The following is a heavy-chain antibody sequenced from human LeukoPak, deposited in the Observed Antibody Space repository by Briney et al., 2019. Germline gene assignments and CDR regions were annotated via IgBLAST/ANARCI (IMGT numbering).Heavy chain of an antibody. D-gene: IGHD5/OR15-5a*01. CDR1: GFTFSNYA. CDR2: ILGSGGST. CDR3: AKVSIHSVYGQIDY. J-gene: IGHJ4*02. V-gene: IGHV3-23*01. Sequence: PGGSLRLSCAASGFTFSNYAMSWVRQAPGKGLEWVSVILGSGGSTFYADSVKGRFTISRDNSKNTLYLQMTSLRPEDTAVYCCAKVSIHSVYGQIDYWGQGALVTVSS.